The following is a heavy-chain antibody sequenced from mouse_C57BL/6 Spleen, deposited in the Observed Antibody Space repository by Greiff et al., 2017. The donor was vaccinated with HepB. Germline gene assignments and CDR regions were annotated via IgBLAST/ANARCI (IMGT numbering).Heavy chain of an antibody. J-gene: IGHJ4*01. D-gene: IGHD1-1*01. V-gene: IGHV1-15*01. CDR1: GYTFTDYE. CDR2: IDPETGGT. CDR3: TRDLGFRYYGSSYYYAMDY. Sequence: QVQLKQSGAELVRPGASVTLSCKASGYTFTDYEMHWVKQTPVHGLEWIGAIDPETGGTAYNQKFKGKAILTADKSSSTAYMELRSLTSEDSAVYYCTRDLGFRYYGSSYYYAMDYWGQGTSVTVSS.